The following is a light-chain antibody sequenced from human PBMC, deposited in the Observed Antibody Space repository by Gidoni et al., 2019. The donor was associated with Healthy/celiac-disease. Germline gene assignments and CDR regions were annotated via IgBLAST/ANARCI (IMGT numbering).Light chain of an antibody. Sequence: DMVLTQFPLSMPVTPGEPASISCRSSQSLLHSNGYNYLDWYLQIPEQSPQLLIYLGSNRASGVPDKFSGSGSGTDFTLKISRVEAEDVGVYYCMQALQTPRYTFGQGTKLEIK. V-gene: IGKV2-28*01. J-gene: IGKJ2*01. CDR1: QSLLHSNGYNY. CDR2: LGS. CDR3: MQALQTPRYT.